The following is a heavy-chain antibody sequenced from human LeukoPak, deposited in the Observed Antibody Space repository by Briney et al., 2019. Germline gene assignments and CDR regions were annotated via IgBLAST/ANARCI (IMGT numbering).Heavy chain of an antibody. D-gene: IGHD3-16*01. V-gene: IGHV4-31*03. CDR3: ARGGGGNFDY. J-gene: IGHJ4*02. CDR2: IYYSRST. CDR1: GGSISSGGYY. Sequence: SQTLSLTCTVSGGSISSGGYYWSWIRQHPGKGLEWIGYIYYSRSTYYNPSLKSRVTISVDTSKNQFSLKLSSVTAADTAVYYCARGGGGNFDYWGQGTLVTVSS.